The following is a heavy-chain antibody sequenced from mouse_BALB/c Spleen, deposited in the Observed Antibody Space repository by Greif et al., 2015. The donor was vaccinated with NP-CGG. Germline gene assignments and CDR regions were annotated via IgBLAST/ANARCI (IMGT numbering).Heavy chain of an antibody. CDR3: ARTTVVAYYAMDY. V-gene: IGHV5-17*02. CDR1: GFTFSSFG. D-gene: IGHD1-1*01. CDR2: ISSGSSTI. Sequence: EVKLMESGGGLVQPGGSRKLSCAASGFTFSSFGMHWVRQAPEKGLEWVAYISSGSSTIYYADTVKGRFTISRDNPKNNPFLQMTSLRSEDTAMYYCARTTVVAYYAMDYWGQGTSVTVSS. J-gene: IGHJ4*01.